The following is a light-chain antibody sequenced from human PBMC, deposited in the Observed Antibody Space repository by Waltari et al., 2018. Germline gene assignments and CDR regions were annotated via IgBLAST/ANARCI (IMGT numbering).Light chain of an antibody. Sequence: EIILTQSPGTLSLSPGERATLSCRASQSISRPLDWYQQKPGQAPRLLIYDAATRATGIPDRFSGSGSGTDFSLTISRLEPEDSAVYYCQHYVRLPATFGQGTKVEIK. CDR1: QSISRP. V-gene: IGKV3-20*01. CDR2: DAA. CDR3: QHYVRLPAT. J-gene: IGKJ1*01.